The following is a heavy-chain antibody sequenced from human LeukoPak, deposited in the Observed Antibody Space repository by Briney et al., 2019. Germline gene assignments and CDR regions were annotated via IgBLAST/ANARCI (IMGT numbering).Heavy chain of an antibody. CDR2: ISYDGSKK. V-gene: IGHV3-30*04. J-gene: IGHJ4*02. CDR1: GFTFSTYS. D-gene: IGHD2-2*01. Sequence: GGSLRLSCAASGFTFSTYSMHWVRQAPGKGLEWVAIISYDGSKKYYADSVRGRFTISRDNSKNTLFLQMNSLRPEDTAVYYCARDLKTAMDYFDYWGQGALVTVSS. CDR3: ARDLKTAMDYFDY.